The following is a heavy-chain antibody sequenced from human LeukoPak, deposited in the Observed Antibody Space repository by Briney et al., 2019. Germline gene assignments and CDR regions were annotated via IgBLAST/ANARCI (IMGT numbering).Heavy chain of an antibody. D-gene: IGHD3-22*01. CDR2: IYYTGST. CDR1: GGSVSSATYY. V-gene: IGHV4-61*01. Sequence: SETLSLTCTVSGGSVSSATYYWTWIRQPPGKGLEWIGYIYYTGSTTYNPSLKSRVTISVDTSKNQFSLKLSSVTAADTAVYYCARGIVVVANFDYWGQGTLVTVSS. J-gene: IGHJ4*02. CDR3: ARGIVVVANFDY.